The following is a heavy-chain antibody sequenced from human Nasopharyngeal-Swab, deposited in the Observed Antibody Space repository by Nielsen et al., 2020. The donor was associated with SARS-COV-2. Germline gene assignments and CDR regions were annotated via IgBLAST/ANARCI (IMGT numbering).Heavy chain of an antibody. CDR2: VNDVGIA. CDR1: GFTASGSY. CDR3: AGVDSMVY. D-gene: IGHD3/OR15-3a*01. V-gene: IGHV3-53*01. Sequence: GESLKISCAASGFTASGSYMNWVRQAPGKGLEWVSGVNDVGIAFYADSVKGRFTVSRDDSENTLYLQMNSLGAGDTAVYYCAGVDSMVYWGQGTLVAVSS. J-gene: IGHJ4*02.